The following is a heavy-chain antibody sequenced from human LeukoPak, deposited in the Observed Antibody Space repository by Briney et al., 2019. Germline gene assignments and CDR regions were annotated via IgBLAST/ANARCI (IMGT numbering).Heavy chain of an antibody. V-gene: IGHV3-30*04. CDR1: GFRFNGYA. J-gene: IGHJ3*01. D-gene: IGHD2-2*01. CDR2: ISMDGSQQ. CDR3: AREVYSYALDALDL. Sequence: GGSLRLSCAASGFRFNGYAMVWVRQPPGRGLEWGAVISMDGSQQYYADSVKGRFTISRDNTKNTLYLQMNSLRSEDTSVYNCAREVYSYALDALDLWGQGTMVTVSS.